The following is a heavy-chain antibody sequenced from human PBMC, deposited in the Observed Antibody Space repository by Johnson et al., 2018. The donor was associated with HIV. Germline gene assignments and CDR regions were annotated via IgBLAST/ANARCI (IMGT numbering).Heavy chain of an antibody. CDR1: GFIFSTYA. D-gene: IGHD3-22*01. Sequence: QVQLVESGGGLVQPGGSLRLSCAASGFIFSTYAMHWVRQAPGKGLEYVSAISGSGGSTYYADSVKGRFTISRDNSKNTLYLQMNSLRAEDTAVYHCARGRISVTEVDLRGGGFDIWGQGTMVTVSS. CDR3: ARGRISVTEVDLRGGGFDI. CDR2: ISGSGGST. J-gene: IGHJ3*02. V-gene: IGHV3-64*04.